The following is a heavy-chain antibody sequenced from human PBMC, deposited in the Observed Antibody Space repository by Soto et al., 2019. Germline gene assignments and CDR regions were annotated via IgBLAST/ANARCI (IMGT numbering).Heavy chain of an antibody. J-gene: IGHJ6*02. CDR3: ARGVIVVVKSPWTYYYYYYGMDV. CDR2: INHSGST. Sequence: SETLSLTCAVYGGSFSGYYWSWIRQPPGKGLEWIGEINHSGSTNYNPSLKSRVTISVDTSKNQFSLKLSSVTAADTAVYYCARGVIVVVKSPWTYYYYYYGMDVWGQGTTVTVSS. CDR1: GGSFSGYY. V-gene: IGHV4-34*01. D-gene: IGHD3-22*01.